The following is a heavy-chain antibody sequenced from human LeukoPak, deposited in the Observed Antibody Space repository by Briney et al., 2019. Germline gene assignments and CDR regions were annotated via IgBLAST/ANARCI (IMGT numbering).Heavy chain of an antibody. CDR1: GYTFTSYY. V-gene: IGHV1-46*01. J-gene: IGHJ6*02. CDR3: ARNLYDCSGYHLPLGMDV. Sequence: ASVKVSCKASGYTFTSYYMHWVRQAPGQGLEWMGIINPSGGSTSYAQKFQGRVTMTRDTSTSTVYMELGSLRSEDTAVYYWARNLYDCSGYHLPLGMDVWGQGTTVTVSS. D-gene: IGHD3-22*01. CDR2: INPSGGST.